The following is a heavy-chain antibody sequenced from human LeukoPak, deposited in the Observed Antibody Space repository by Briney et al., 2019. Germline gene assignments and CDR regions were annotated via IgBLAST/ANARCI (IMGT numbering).Heavy chain of an antibody. V-gene: IGHV7-4-1*02. CDR3: ARDNYGAEEGIGSSLVWFDP. D-gene: IGHD4-11*01. Sequence: GASVKVSCKASGYISTDYALNWVRQAPGQGLEWMGWIDTNTGTPTYAQGFTEQFVFSLDTSVSTAYLQISSLKAEDTAVYYCARDNYGAEEGIGSSLVWFDPWGQGTLVTVSS. CDR1: GYISTDYA. CDR2: IDTNTGTP. J-gene: IGHJ5*02.